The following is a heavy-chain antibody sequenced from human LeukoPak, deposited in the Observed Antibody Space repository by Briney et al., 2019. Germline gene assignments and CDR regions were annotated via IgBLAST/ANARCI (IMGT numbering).Heavy chain of an antibody. Sequence: SVKVSCKASGGTFSSYAISWVRQAPGQGLEWMGGIIPIFGTANYAQKFQGRVTITADESTSTAYMELSSLRSEDTAVYYCARAWDSLYSGSYYLDYWGQGTLVTVSS. CDR3: ARAWDSLYSGSYYLDY. CDR1: GGTFSSYA. D-gene: IGHD1-26*01. CDR2: IIPIFGTA. V-gene: IGHV1-69*13. J-gene: IGHJ4*02.